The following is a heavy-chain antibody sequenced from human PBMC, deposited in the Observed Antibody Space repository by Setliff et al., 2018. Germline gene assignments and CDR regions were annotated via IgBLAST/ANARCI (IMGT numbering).Heavy chain of an antibody. V-gene: IGHV4-61*09. Sequence: PSETLSLTCTVSGGSISSGSYYWSWIRQPAGKGLEWIGHIYTSGSTNYNPSLKRRVTISVDTSKNQFSLKLSSVTAADTAVYYCATNPYQLFNFDYWGQGTLVTVSS. CDR2: IYTSGST. CDR3: ATNPYQLFNFDY. D-gene: IGHD2-2*01. CDR1: GGSISSGSYY. J-gene: IGHJ4*02.